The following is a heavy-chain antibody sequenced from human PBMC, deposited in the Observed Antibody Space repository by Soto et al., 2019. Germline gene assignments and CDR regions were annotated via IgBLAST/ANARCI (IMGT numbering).Heavy chain of an antibody. D-gene: IGHD6-13*01. J-gene: IGHJ4*02. Sequence: QVQLVESGGGVVQPGRSLRLSCAASGFTFSSYGMHGVRQPPGKGLEWVAVIWFDRSNKHYADSVKGRFTISRDNSKNTLYLQMNSLRAEDTAVYYCAHSSSWYYFDYWGQGTLVTVSS. CDR2: IWFDRSNK. CDR1: GFTFSSYG. CDR3: AHSSSWYYFDY. V-gene: IGHV3-33*01.